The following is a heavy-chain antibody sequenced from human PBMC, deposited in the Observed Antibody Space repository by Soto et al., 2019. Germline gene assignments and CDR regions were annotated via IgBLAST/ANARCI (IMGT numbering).Heavy chain of an antibody. D-gene: IGHD3-16*01. Sequence: EVQLLESGGGLVQPGGSLRLSCAASGFTFSTYVMSWVRQAPGKGLEWVSAVAGTGDTTYYADSVKGRFTISRDNSKNTPYLQMNSLTAEDTAVYYCEKTRGSLDMIFDYWGQGTLVTVSS. V-gene: IGHV3-23*01. J-gene: IGHJ4*02. CDR1: GFTFSTYV. CDR3: EKTRGSLDMIFDY. CDR2: VAGTGDTT.